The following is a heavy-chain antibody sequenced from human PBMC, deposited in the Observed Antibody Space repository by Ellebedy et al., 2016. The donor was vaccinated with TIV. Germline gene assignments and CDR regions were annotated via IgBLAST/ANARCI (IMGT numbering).Heavy chain of an antibody. J-gene: IGHJ6*02. Sequence: ASVKVSCKASGYTFSGYYMHWVRQAPGQGLEWMGCINPNRGGTNYAQKFQDWVTMTRDTSISTAYMELSRLRSDDTAVYYCARGGKAARWTPYLYGMDVWGQGTTVTVSS. CDR2: INPNRGGT. D-gene: IGHD6-6*01. V-gene: IGHV1-2*04. CDR1: GYTFSGYY. CDR3: ARGGKAARWTPYLYGMDV.